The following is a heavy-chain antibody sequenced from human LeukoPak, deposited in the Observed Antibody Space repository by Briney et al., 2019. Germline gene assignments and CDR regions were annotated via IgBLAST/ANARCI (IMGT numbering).Heavy chain of an antibody. J-gene: IGHJ6*02. V-gene: IGHV4-59*08. CDR2: ISYSGST. CDR1: GGSISSYY. D-gene: IGHD3-3*01. CDR3: ARHLKIYYDPSVYYDMDV. Sequence: SETLSLTCTVSGGSISSYYWSWIRQPPGKGLEWIGYISYSGSTNNNPSLKSRVTMSVDTSRNQFSLKLSSVTAADTAVYYSARHLKIYYDPSVYYDMDVWGQGTTVIVSS.